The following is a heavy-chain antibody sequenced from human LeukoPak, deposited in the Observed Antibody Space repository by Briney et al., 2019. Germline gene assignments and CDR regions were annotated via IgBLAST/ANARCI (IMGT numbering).Heavy chain of an antibody. Sequence: VSVKVSCKASGYTFSSYGISWVRQAPGQGLEWMGWINPYNGNTNYAHNLQGRVTMTTDTSTSTAYMELRSLRSDDTAVYYCARGGDYVMIDYWGQGTVVTVSS. V-gene: IGHV1-18*01. CDR3: ARGGDYVMIDY. D-gene: IGHD4-17*01. J-gene: IGHJ4*02. CDR1: GYTFSSYG. CDR2: INPYNGNT.